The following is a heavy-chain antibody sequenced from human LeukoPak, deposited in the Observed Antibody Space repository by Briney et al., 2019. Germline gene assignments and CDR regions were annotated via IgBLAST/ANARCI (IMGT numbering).Heavy chain of an antibody. Sequence: ASVKVSCKASGYTFTSYGISWVRQAPGQGLEWMGWISAYNGNTNYAQKLQGRVTMTTDTSTSTAYMELSSLRSDDTAVYYCARAVKGYYYDSSGYYYVDYWGQGTLVTVSS. D-gene: IGHD3-22*01. V-gene: IGHV1-18*01. J-gene: IGHJ4*02. CDR2: ISAYNGNT. CDR1: GYTFTSYG. CDR3: ARAVKGYYYDSSGYYYVDY.